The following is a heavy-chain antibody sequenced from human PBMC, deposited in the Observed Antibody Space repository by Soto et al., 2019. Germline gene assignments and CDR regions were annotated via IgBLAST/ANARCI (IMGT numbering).Heavy chain of an antibody. CDR3: ARGCSDTTCPRPYYGMDV. V-gene: IGHV4-30-4*01. CDR1: GGSISSGDYS. Sequence: SETLSLTFTVSGGSISSGDYSWSWIRQPPGKGLEWIGYIYKSGSTYYNPSLKSRITMSVSNSKNKFSLKLNSVTAADTAVYYCARGCSDTTCPRPYYGMDVWGQGTTVTVSS. CDR2: IYKSGST. D-gene: IGHD2-2*01. J-gene: IGHJ6*02.